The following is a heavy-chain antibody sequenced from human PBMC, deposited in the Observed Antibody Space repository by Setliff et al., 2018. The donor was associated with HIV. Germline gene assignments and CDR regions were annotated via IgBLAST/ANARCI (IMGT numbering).Heavy chain of an antibody. V-gene: IGHV1-46*03. CDR1: GYYY. CDR2: INPSGDGA. Sequence: ASVKVSCKASGYYYMHWVRQAPGQGLEWMGIINPSGDGADYARKFQGRVTMTKDTSTSTVYMDMKNLTVDDTAVYYCTCGTGWYYFDDWGQGTQVTVSS. J-gene: IGHJ4*02. CDR3: TCGTGWYYFDD. D-gene: IGHD6-19*01.